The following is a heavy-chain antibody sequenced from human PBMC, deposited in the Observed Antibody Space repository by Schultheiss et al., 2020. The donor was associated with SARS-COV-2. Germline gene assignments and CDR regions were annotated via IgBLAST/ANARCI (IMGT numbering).Heavy chain of an antibody. Sequence: SETLSLTCTVSGGSISSYYWSWIRQSPGKGLEWIGEIYHSGSTNYNPSLKSRVTISVDKSKNQFSLKLSSVTAADTAVYYCARGGFGGIDYWGQGTLVTVSS. CDR2: IYHSGST. D-gene: IGHD3-3*01. J-gene: IGHJ4*02. CDR3: ARGGFGGIDY. V-gene: IGHV4-59*12. CDR1: GGSISSYY.